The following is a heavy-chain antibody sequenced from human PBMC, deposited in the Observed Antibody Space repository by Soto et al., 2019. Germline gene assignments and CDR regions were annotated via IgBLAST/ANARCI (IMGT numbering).Heavy chain of an antibody. D-gene: IGHD6-13*01. J-gene: IGHJ5*02. CDR3: ARDHGKAAAGTLWFDP. Sequence: GASVKVSCKASGGTFSSYAISWVRQAPGQGLEWMGGIIPIFGTANYAQKFQGRVTITADESTSTAYMELSSLRSEDTAVYYCARDHGKAAAGTLWFDPWGQGTLVTVSS. V-gene: IGHV1-69*13. CDR2: IIPIFGTA. CDR1: GGTFSSYA.